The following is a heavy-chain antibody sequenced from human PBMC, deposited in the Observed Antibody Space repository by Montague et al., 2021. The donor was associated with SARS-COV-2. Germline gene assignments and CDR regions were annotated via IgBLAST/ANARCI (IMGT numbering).Heavy chain of an antibody. CDR2: IYTSGST. D-gene: IGHD3-9*01. CDR1: GVSISSYY. J-gene: IGHJ3*02. CDR3: ARGSFDMGAFDI. Sequence: SETLSLTCTVSGVSISSYYWTWIRQPPGKGLEWIGLIYTSGSTNYNPSLKSRVTMSLDTSKNQFSLKLRSVTVADTAVYYCARGSFDMGAFDIWGQGTMVTVSS. V-gene: IGHV4-4*07.